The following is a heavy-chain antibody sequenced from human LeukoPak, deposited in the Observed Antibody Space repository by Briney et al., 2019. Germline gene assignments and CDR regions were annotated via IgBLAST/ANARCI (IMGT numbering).Heavy chain of an antibody. CDR3: ARSPPRSITGMFAPYYFDY. Sequence: GGSLRLSCAASGFTVSSNYMSWVRQAPGKGLEWVSVIYSGGSTYYADSVKGRFTISRDNSKNTLYLQMNRLRAEDTAVYYCARSPPRSITGMFAPYYFDYWGQGTLVTVSS. V-gene: IGHV3-66*02. J-gene: IGHJ4*02. CDR2: IYSGGST. CDR1: GFTVSSNY. D-gene: IGHD1-20*01.